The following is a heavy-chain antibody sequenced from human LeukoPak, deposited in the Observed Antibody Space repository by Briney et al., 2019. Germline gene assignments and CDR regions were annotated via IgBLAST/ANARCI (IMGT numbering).Heavy chain of an antibody. CDR1: GFTLSSYW. CDR3: GRDRSRIYV. CDR2: IKQDGSER. Sequence: PRGSLRLSCAACGFTLSSYWMTWVRQAPGKGLEWVANIKQDGSERYYVDSVKGRFTISRDNAKNSLYLEMSSLRAEDTAVYYCGRDRSRIYVWGQGTLVTVSS. V-gene: IGHV3-7*01. D-gene: IGHD2/OR15-2a*01. J-gene: IGHJ4*02.